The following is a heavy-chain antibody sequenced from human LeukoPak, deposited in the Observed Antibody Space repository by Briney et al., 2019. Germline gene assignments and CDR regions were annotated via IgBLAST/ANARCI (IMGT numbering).Heavy chain of an antibody. CDR3: TRIFYYGTRGYYPDF. CDR1: GFTFSSYG. Sequence: GGSLRLSCAASGFTFSSYGMHWVRQAPGKGLEWVAAIHYDGSNQYYADSAKGRFTISRDNAKNSLYLQMNSLTTEDTAVYYCTRIFYYGTRGYYPDFWGQGTLVTVSS. V-gene: IGHV3-33*01. CDR2: IHYDGSNQ. J-gene: IGHJ4*02. D-gene: IGHD3-22*01.